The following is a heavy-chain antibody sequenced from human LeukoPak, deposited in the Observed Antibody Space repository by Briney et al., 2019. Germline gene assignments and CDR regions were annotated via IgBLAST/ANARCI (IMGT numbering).Heavy chain of an antibody. CDR1: GFTFSSYS. CDR3: ASKRIAAADNAFDI. V-gene: IGHV3-21*04. D-gene: IGHD6-13*01. Sequence: PGGSLRLSCAASGFTFSSYSMNWVRQAPGKGLEWVSSISSSSSYIYYADSVKGRFTISRDNAKNSLYLQMNSLRAEDTAVYYCASKRIAAADNAFDIWGQGTMVTVSS. CDR2: ISSSSSYI. J-gene: IGHJ3*02.